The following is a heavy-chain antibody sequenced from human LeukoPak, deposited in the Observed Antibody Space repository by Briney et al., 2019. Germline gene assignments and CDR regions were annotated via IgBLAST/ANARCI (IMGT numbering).Heavy chain of an antibody. CDR3: AKDSTLGYCSGGSCYGLYYYYYMDV. CDR2: IWYDGSNK. D-gene: IGHD2-15*01. J-gene: IGHJ6*03. Sequence: PGGSLRLSCAASGFTFSSYDMHWVRQAPGKGLEWVADIWYDGSNKYYADSVKGRFTISRDNSKNTMYLQMNSLRAEDTAVYYCAKDSTLGYCSGGSCYGLYYYYYMDVWGKGTTVTVSS. V-gene: IGHV3-33*06. CDR1: GFTFSSYD.